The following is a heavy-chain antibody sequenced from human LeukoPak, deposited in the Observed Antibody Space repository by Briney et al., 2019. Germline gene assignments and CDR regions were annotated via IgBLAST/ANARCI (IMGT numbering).Heavy chain of an antibody. J-gene: IGHJ5*02. CDR2: IIPLFGTT. V-gene: IGHV1-69*13. D-gene: IGHD2-2*01. CDR3: ARKTVVVTAAFLGSFDP. Sequence: GASVKVSSPASVGTFRKYAISWVRQAPGQELEWMGGIIPLFGTTNYAQKFQGRVTITADESTSTAYMELSSLRSDDTAVYYCARKTVVVTAAFLGSFDPWGQGTLVTVSS. CDR1: VGTFRKYA.